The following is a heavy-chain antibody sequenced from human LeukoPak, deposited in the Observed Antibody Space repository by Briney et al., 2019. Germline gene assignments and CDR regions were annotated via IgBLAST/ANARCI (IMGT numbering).Heavy chain of an antibody. V-gene: IGHV3-11*01. J-gene: IGHJ4*02. D-gene: IGHD5-12*01. Sequence: KPGGSLRLSCAASGFTLSDYYMSWIRQAPGKGLEWISHISDSGSTIYYANSVKGRFTISRDNAKNSLYLQMSSLRAEDTAVYYCASSQLSRDGYNPIDYWGQGTLVTVSS. CDR2: ISDSGSTI. CDR3: ASSQLSRDGYNPIDY. CDR1: GFTLSDYY.